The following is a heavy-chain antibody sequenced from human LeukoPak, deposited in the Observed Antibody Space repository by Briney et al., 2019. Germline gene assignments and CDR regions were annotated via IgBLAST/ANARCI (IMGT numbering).Heavy chain of an antibody. D-gene: IGHD6-13*01. Sequence: GGSLRLSCAASGFTFSSYWMHWVRQAPGKGLVWVSRINSDGSSTSYADSVQGRFTISRDDAKNKLYLQMNSLRAEDTAVYYCATRSIAAAGTMVYWGQGTLVTVSS. J-gene: IGHJ4*02. V-gene: IGHV3-74*01. CDR2: INSDGSST. CDR1: GFTFSSYW. CDR3: ATRSIAAAGTMVY.